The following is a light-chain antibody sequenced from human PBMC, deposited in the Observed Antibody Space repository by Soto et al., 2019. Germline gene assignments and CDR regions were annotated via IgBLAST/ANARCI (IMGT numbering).Light chain of an antibody. V-gene: IGKV3-20*01. CDR3: QQYGTSPPVT. CDR2: GAS. J-gene: IGKJ1*01. CDR1: QSVSSSY. Sequence: EIVLTQSPDTLSLSPGERATLSCRASQSVSSSYLAWYQQKPGQAPRLLISGASSRATCIPDRFSGSGSGTDFTLTISRLEPEDFPVYYCQQYGTSPPVTFGQGTKVEIK.